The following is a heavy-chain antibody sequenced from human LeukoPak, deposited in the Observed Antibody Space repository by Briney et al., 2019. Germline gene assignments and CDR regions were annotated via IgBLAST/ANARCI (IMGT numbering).Heavy chain of an antibody. D-gene: IGHD1-7*01. J-gene: IGHJ3*02. CDR1: GGTFSSYA. CDR3: ARASYNWNYVSCCAFDI. V-gene: IGHV1-69*05. CDR2: IIPIFGTA. Sequence: GASVKVSCKASGGTFSSYAISWVRQAPGQGLEWMGGIIPIFGTANYAQKFQGRVTITTDESTSTDYMELSSLRSEDTAVYYCARASYNWNYVSCCAFDIWGQGTMVTVSS.